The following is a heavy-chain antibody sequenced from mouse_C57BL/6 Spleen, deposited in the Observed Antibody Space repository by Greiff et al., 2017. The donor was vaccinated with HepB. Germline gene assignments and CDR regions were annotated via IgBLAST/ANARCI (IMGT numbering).Heavy chain of an antibody. CDR2: INPYNGGT. CDR1: GYTFTDYY. Sequence: EVQLQQSGPVLVKPGASVKMSCKASGYTFTDYYMNWVKQSHGKSLEWIGVINPYNGGTSYNQKFKGKATLTVDKSSSTAYMELNSLTSEDSAVYYCARSLFITTVVANFDYRGQGTTLTVSS. J-gene: IGHJ2*01. CDR3: ARSLFITTVVANFDY. D-gene: IGHD1-1*01. V-gene: IGHV1-19*01.